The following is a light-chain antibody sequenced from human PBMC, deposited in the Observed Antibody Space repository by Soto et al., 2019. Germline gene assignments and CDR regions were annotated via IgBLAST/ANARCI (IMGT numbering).Light chain of an antibody. J-gene: IGKJ1*01. Sequence: EIVMTQSPANLSVSPGERATLSCRASQSVSSNLAWYQQKPGQAPRLLIYGASTRATGIPATFSGSGSGTEFTLTISSLQSEDFAVYYCQQYNNWPPWTFGQGTKVEIK. CDR2: GAS. CDR3: QQYNNWPPWT. CDR1: QSVSSN. V-gene: IGKV3-15*01.